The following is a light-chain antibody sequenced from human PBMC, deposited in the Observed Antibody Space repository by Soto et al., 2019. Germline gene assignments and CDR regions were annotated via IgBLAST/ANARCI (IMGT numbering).Light chain of an antibody. Sequence: QSALTQPASVSGSPGQSITISCTGSNSDIGAYDYVSWYQQHPGKPPTLLIYEVTFRPSGVPNRLSGSKSGNTATLTISGLLTEDEADYYCGSYASATLIFGGGTKVTVL. V-gene: IGLV2-14*01. CDR3: GSYASATLI. CDR1: NSDIGAYDY. J-gene: IGLJ2*01. CDR2: EVT.